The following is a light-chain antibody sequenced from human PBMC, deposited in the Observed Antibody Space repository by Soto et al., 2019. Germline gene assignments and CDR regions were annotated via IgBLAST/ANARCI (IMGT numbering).Light chain of an antibody. J-gene: IGKJ5*01. CDR1: QDIRNY. Sequence: IQVTQSPSSLSPTPHPRFTTTCEASQDIRNYLNWFQKKPGKGPNLLIYDASSLQSGVPSRFSGSGSGTDFTLTISSLQPEDFATYYCQQCYSTPITFGQGALLETK. CDR2: DAS. CDR3: QQCYSTPIT. V-gene: IGKV1-39*01.